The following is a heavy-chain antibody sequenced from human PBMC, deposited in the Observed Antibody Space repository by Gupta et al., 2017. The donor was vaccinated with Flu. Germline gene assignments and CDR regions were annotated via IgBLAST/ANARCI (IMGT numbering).Heavy chain of an antibody. CDR3: ARVCSCSTSCFYYCYGMDV. D-gene: IGHD2-2*01. J-gene: IGHJ6*04. V-gene: IGHV3-11*05. CDR1: GFSTRDYY. CDR2: ISSSSSYK. Sequence: STGGLVKHGGTLRLSCSASGFSTRDYYMSWMLQARGKGLEWVSYISSSSSYKNYADSVKGRFTISRDNAKNALYLQMNSLRVEDTAVYYCARVCSCSTSCFYYCYGMDVWGKGTTVTVSS.